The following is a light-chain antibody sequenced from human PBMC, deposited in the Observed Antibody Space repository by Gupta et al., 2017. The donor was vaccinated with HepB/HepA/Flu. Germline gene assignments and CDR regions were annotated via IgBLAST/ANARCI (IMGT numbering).Light chain of an antibody. V-gene: IGLV2-11*01. CDR1: SSDVGAYKY. J-gene: IGLJ3*02. CDR3: CTYEGTHWV. Sequence: QSALTQPRSVSGSPGQSVTISCTGTSSDVGAYKYVSWYQQHPGKVPKMMIYDVSKRPSGVPDRVSGSKSGNPDSLTISGLQDEDEGEYYCCTYEGTHWVFSGGTKLTVL. CDR2: DVS.